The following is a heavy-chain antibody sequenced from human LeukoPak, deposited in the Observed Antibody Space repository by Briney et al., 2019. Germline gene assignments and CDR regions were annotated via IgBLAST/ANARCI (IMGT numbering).Heavy chain of an antibody. Sequence: GGSLRLSCAASGFTFSNYAMHWVRQAPGRGLEWVAVISYDGSHKYYADSVKGRFTISRDNSKNTLYLQMNSLRAEDTAVYYCARGDNYYDSSGPSYYFAYWGQGTLVTVSS. CDR2: ISYDGSHK. V-gene: IGHV3-30-3*01. CDR3: ARGDNYYDSSGPSYYFAY. J-gene: IGHJ4*02. CDR1: GFTFSNYA. D-gene: IGHD3-22*01.